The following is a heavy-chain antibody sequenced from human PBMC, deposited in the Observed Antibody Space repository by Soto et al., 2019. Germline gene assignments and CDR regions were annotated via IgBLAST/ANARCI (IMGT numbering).Heavy chain of an antibody. D-gene: IGHD6-6*01. CDR1: GYIFTSYA. CDR2: INGVAGDT. Sequence: QVQLVQSGAEVRKPGASVKISCKASGYIFTSYAIHWLRQAPGQRLEWMGWINGVAGDTRYSVNLQGRVTFTRDTAATTAFMDLSRLSSADTAIYYCASSPSRMAAETQLDPWGQGTLVSVSS. CDR3: ASSPSRMAAETQLDP. V-gene: IGHV1-3*01. J-gene: IGHJ5*02.